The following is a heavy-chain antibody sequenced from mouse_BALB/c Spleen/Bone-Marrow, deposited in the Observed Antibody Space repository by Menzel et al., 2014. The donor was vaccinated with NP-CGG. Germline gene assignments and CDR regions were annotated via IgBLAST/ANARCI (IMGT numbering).Heavy chain of an antibody. J-gene: IGHJ4*01. CDR2: IDLYNGGT. D-gene: IGHD2-12*01. CDR1: GYAFTNYN. V-gene: IGHV1S135*01. CDR3: ARLGQRYSDALDY. Sequence: EVKLQESGPELVKPGASVKVSCKASGYAFTNYNMYWVKQSHGKSLEWIGFIDLYNGGTSYNQKFKGKATLTVDKSSSTAYMQLSSLTSEDSAVYYCARLGQRYSDALDYWGQGTSVTVSS.